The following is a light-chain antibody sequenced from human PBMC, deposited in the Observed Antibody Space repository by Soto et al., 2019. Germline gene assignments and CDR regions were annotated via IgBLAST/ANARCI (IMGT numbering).Light chain of an antibody. CDR3: QQYGGSPWT. CDR1: QYVTSNY. Sequence: EIVLTQSPGTLSLSPGERATLSCRARQYVTSNYLAWYQQKPGQAPRLLIYTTSSRATGVPERFSGSGSGTDFTLTISRLEPDDFAVYYCQQYGGSPWTFGQGTKVEIK. CDR2: TTS. V-gene: IGKV3-20*01. J-gene: IGKJ1*01.